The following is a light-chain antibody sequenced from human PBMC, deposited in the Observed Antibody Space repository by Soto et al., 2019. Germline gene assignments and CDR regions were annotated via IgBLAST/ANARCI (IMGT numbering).Light chain of an antibody. J-gene: IGKJ5*01. V-gene: IGKV1-17*03. CDR3: LHHHNFPLT. Sequence: DIQMTQSPSAMSASVGDRVTITCRASQGISNHLVWFQQKPGTVPQRLIYDASSLQPGVPSRFSGSGSGTDVTLTISSLQPEDFATYYCLHHHNFPLTFGQGTRLEAK. CDR1: QGISNH. CDR2: DAS.